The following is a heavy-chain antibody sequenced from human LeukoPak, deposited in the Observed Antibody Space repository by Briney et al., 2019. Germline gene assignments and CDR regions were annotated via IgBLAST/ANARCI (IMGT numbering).Heavy chain of an antibody. V-gene: IGHV4-59*08. CDR2: IYYSGST. CDR1: GGSISSYY. Sequence: SETLSLTCTVSGGSISSYYWSWIRQPPGKGLEWIGYIYYSGSTNYNPSLKSRVTISVDTSKNQFSLKLSSVTAADTAVYYCSRALHSGYYMDVWGKGTTVTVSS. J-gene: IGHJ6*03. D-gene: IGHD2-15*01. CDR3: SRALHSGYYMDV.